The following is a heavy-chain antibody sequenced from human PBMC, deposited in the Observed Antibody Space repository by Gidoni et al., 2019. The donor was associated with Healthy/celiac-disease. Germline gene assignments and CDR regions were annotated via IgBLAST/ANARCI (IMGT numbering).Heavy chain of an antibody. CDR2: ISYDGSNK. Sequence: QVQLVESGGGVVQPGRSLRLSCAASGFTFSSYAMHWVRQAPGKGLEWVAVISYDGSNKYYADSVKCRFTISRDNSKNTLYLQMNSLRAEDTAVYYCARGGVEQPDDAFDIWGQGTMVTVSS. CDR1: GFTFSSYA. J-gene: IGHJ3*02. V-gene: IGHV3-30-3*01. CDR3: ARGGVEQPDDAFDI. D-gene: IGHD6-13*01.